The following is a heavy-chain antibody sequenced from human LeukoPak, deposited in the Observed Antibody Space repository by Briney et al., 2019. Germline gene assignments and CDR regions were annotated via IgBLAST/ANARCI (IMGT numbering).Heavy chain of an antibody. V-gene: IGHV3-23*01. Sequence: GGSLRLSCAASGFIFSSYAMSWVRQAPGKGLEWVSTISGSGDYTYYADSVKGRFTISRDNSKSTLHLQMNNLRTEETAIYYCAKDRSVEAGLYEDFDYWGQGTLVTVSS. CDR1: GFIFSSYA. D-gene: IGHD2/OR15-2a*01. CDR2: ISGSGDYT. CDR3: AKDRSVEAGLYEDFDY. J-gene: IGHJ4*02.